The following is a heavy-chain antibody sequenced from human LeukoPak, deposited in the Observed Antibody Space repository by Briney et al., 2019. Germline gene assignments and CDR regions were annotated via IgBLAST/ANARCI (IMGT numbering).Heavy chain of an antibody. CDR1: GFTFSSYW. D-gene: IGHD6-19*01. CDR3: AGPNIAVAGTDY. Sequence: GGSLRLSCAASGFTFSSYWMSWVRQAPGKGLEWVAFIRYDGSNKYYADSVKGRFTISRDNSKNTLYLQMNSLRTEDTAVYYCAGPNIAVAGTDYWGQGTLVTVSS. CDR2: IRYDGSNK. J-gene: IGHJ4*02. V-gene: IGHV3-30*02.